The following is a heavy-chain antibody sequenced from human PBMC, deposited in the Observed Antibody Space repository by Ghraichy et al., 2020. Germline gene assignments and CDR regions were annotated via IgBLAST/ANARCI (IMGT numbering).Heavy chain of an antibody. J-gene: IGHJ4*02. Sequence: GGSLRLSCAASGFTFSLYSMNWVRQAPGKGLEWVSSISSSSDYIYYADSVKGRFTIARDNAKNSLYLQMNSLRAEDTAVYYCAREGREKDTSDYYSKYWGQGTLVTVSS. CDR2: ISSSSDYI. D-gene: IGHD3-22*01. CDR1: GFTFSLYS. V-gene: IGHV3-21*01. CDR3: AREGREKDTSDYYSKY.